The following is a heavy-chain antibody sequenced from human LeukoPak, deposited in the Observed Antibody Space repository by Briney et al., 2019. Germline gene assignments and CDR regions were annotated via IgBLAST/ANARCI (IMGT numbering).Heavy chain of an antibody. CDR3: ARGPRRYDILAGYYPNFDY. CDR1: GGSFCGYY. CDR2: INNSRTT. D-gene: IGHD3-9*01. V-gene: IGHV4-34*01. J-gene: IGHJ4*02. Sequence: SETLSLTCAVYGGSFCGYYWSWLRQPPGKGLEWFGEINNSRTTNYHQFLKSRITISVDTSKNQFSLKLSSMTASDTAVYYCARGPRRYDILAGYYPNFDYWGQGNRVTVSS.